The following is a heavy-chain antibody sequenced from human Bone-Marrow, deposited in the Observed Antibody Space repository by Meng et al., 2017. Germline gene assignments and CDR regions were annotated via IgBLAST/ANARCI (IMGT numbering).Heavy chain of an antibody. J-gene: IGHJ5*02. Sequence: QGHEPGSGPGLVQPSGILSLPCAVSGCSISSSNWWSWVRQPPGKGLEWIGEIYHSGSTNYNPSLKSRVTISVDKSKNQFSLNLSSVTAADTAVYYCARDIRQGGNIWFDPWGQGTLVTVSS. V-gene: IGHV4-4*02. D-gene: IGHD3-16*01. CDR2: IYHSGST. CDR1: GCSISSSNW. CDR3: ARDIRQGGNIWFDP.